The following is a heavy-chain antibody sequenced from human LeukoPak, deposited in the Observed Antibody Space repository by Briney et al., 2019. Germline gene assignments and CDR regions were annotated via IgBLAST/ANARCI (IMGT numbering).Heavy chain of an antibody. D-gene: IGHD2-15*01. CDR3: ARELCRSGGSCYSDY. J-gene: IGHJ4*02. Sequence: SETLSLTCAVSGGSISSGGHSWSWIRQPPGKGLEWIGYISYSGNTYYNPSLKSRVTISVDTSKNQFSLKLSSVTAADTAVYYCARELCRSGGSCYSDYWGQGTLVTVSS. CDR2: ISYSGNT. V-gene: IGHV4-30-4*07. CDR1: GGSISSGGHS.